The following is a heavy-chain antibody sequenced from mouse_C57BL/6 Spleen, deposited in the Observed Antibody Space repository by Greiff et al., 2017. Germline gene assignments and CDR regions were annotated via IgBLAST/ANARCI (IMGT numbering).Heavy chain of an antibody. V-gene: IGHV1-69*01. Sequence: QVQLQQPGAELVMPGASVKLSCKASGYTFTSYWMHWVKQRPGQGLEWIGEIDPSDSYTNYNQKFKGKSTLTVDKSSSTVYMQLSSLTSDDSAVYYCARREYCYGDSMDYGGQGTSVTVAS. D-gene: IGHD2-12*01. CDR3: ARREYCYGDSMDY. J-gene: IGHJ4*01. CDR1: GYTFTSYW. CDR2: IDPSDSYT.